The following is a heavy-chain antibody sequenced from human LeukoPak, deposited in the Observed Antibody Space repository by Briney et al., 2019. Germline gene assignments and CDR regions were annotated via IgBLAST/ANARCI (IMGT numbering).Heavy chain of an antibody. CDR2: IWYDGSIK. V-gene: IGHV3-33*01. D-gene: IGHD6-19*01. Sequence: GALKLFCAASWFILSSYCMHWVRPAPGKGLEWVAVIWYDGSIKYYADSVKGRFTISRDNSKNTLYLQMNSLRAEDTALYYCASAAGPFDDWGQGTLVTVSS. CDR1: WFILSSYC. J-gene: IGHJ4*02. CDR3: ASAAGPFDD.